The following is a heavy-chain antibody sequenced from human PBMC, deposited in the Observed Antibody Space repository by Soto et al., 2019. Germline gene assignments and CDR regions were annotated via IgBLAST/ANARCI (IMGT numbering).Heavy chain of an antibody. CDR2: VVPMYDSV. CDR1: GGTFNSYT. J-gene: IGHJ4*02. V-gene: IGHV1-69*06. D-gene: IGHD1-26*01. CDR3: ASWRSYSGSYCFDY. Sequence: SVKVSCKASGGTFNSYTINWVRQAPGRGLEWVGQVVPMYDSVNYAENFQGRVTITADKSTKTAYMELTSLRSEDTALYFCASWRSYSGSYCFDYWGQGTLVTVSS.